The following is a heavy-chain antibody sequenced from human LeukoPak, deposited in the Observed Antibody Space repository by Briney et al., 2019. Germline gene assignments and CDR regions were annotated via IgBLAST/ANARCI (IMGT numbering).Heavy chain of an antibody. CDR3: ARGKYGGLHYYYYMDV. V-gene: IGHV4-38-2*02. Sequence: TSETLSLTCTVSGYSISSGYYWGWIRQPPGKGLEWIGSIYHSGSTHYNPSLKSRVTISVDTSKNQFSLKLSSVTAADTAVYYCARGKYGGLHYYYYMDVWGKGTTVTVSS. CDR2: IYHSGST. CDR1: GYSISSGYY. J-gene: IGHJ6*03. D-gene: IGHD3-10*01.